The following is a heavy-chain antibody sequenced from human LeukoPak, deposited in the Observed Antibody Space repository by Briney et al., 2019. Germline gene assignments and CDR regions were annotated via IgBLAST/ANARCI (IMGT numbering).Heavy chain of an antibody. CDR3: ARGSYCSSTSCYYYYYYMDV. V-gene: IGHV4-4*07. J-gene: IGHJ6*03. CDR1: GGSISSYY. Sequence: PSETLSLTCTVSGGSISSYYWSWIRQPAGKGLEWIGRIYTSGSTNYNPSLKSRVTMSVDTSKNQFSLKLSSVPAADTAVYYCARGSYCSSTSCYYYYYYMDVWGKGTTVTVSS. CDR2: IYTSGST. D-gene: IGHD2-2*01.